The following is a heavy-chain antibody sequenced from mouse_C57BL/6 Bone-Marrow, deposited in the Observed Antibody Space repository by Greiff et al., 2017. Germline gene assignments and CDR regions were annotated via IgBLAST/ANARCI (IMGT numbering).Heavy chain of an antibody. CDR1: GYTFTSYG. V-gene: IGHV1-81*01. CDR3: AKRWDYEAYWYFDG. J-gene: IGHJ1*03. D-gene: IGHD2-4*01. Sequence: QVQLQQSGAELARPGASVKLSCKASGYTFTSYGISWVKQRTGQGLDWIGEIYPRSGNTYYNEKFKGKATLTADKSASTAYMELRSLTSEDSAVYFCAKRWDYEAYWYFDGWGTGTTVTVSS. CDR2: IYPRSGNT.